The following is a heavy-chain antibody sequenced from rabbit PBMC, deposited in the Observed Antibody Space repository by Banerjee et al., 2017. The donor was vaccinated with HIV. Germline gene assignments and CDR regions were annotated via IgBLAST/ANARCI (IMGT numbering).Heavy chain of an antibody. CDR3: ARWFVNGDLDL. CDR2: ITTSGST. J-gene: IGHJ4*01. CDR1: GFSFSSIYW. Sequence: QEQLVESGGGLVKPEGSLTLTCTVSGFSFSSIYWIWWVRQAPGKGLELIAGITTSGSTYCASWAKGRFTVSKTSSTTVTLQMTSLTAADTATYFCARWFVNGDLDLWGPGTLVTVS. D-gene: IGHD2-1*01. V-gene: IGHV1S45*01.